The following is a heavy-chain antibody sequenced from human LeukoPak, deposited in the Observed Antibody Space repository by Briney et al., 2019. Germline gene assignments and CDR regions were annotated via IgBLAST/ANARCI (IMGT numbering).Heavy chain of an antibody. CDR3: ARQPPLNPNYYYYGMDV. CDR1: GHSFTSYW. V-gene: IGHV5-51*01. J-gene: IGHJ6*02. Sequence: GESLKISCKGSGHSFTSYWIGWVRQMPGKGLEWMGIIYPGDSDTRYSPSFQGQVTISADKSISTAYLQWSSLKASDTAMYYCARQPPLNPNYYYYGMDVWGQGTTVTVSS. CDR2: IYPGDSDT. D-gene: IGHD1-14*01.